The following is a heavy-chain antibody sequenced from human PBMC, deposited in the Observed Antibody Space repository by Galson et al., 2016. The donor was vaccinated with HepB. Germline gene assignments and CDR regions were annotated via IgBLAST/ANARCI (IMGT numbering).Heavy chain of an antibody. CDR2: ISGNAGST. J-gene: IGHJ4*02. Sequence: SLRLSCAASGFTFSTYAMSWVRQAPRKGLEWVSGISGNAGSTNYVDSVKGRFTISRDNSKNTLYLQMNSLRADDTAVYYCAKSLYGGNFWGQGTLVTVSS. V-gene: IGHV3-23*01. D-gene: IGHD4-23*01. CDR1: GFTFSTYA. CDR3: AKSLYGGNF.